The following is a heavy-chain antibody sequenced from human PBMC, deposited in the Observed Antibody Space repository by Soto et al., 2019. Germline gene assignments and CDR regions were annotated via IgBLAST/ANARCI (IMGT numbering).Heavy chain of an antibody. Sequence: VKVSCKASGYTFTGYYMHWVRQAPGQGLERMGWINANSGCTNYAQKFQGRVTMTRGTSISTAYMELSRLRSDDTAVYYCARVTREYYDSSGYIDAFDIWGQGTMVTVSS. D-gene: IGHD3-22*01. CDR1: GYTFTGYY. CDR2: INANSGCT. CDR3: ARVTREYYDSSGYIDAFDI. V-gene: IGHV1-2*02. J-gene: IGHJ3*02.